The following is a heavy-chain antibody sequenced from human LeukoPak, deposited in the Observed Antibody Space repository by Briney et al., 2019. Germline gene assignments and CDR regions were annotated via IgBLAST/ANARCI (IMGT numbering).Heavy chain of an antibody. CDR1: GYTFTSYY. Sequence: ASVKVSCKASGYTFTSYYMHWVRQAPGQGLEWMGIINPSGGSTSYAQKFQGRVTMTRDMSTSTVYMELSSLRSEDTAVYYCASDPRYGGYFDYWGQGTLVTVSS. J-gene: IGHJ4*02. V-gene: IGHV1-46*01. CDR2: INPSGGST. D-gene: IGHD1-26*01. CDR3: ASDPRYGGYFDY.